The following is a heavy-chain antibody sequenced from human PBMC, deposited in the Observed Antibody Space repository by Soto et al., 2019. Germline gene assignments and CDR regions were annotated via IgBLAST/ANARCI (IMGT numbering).Heavy chain of an antibody. CDR1: GFTFGDHA. V-gene: IGHV3-21*01. D-gene: IGHD5-12*01. J-gene: IGHJ6*02. CDR3: ARGDINIEMATPDYYYYGMDV. CDR2: ISSSSSYI. Sequence: GGSLRLSCAASGFTFGDHAMSWVRQAPGKGLEWVSSISSSSSYIYYADSVKGRFTISRDNAKNSLYLQMNSLRAEDTAVYYCARGDINIEMATPDYYYYGMDVWGQGTTVTVSS.